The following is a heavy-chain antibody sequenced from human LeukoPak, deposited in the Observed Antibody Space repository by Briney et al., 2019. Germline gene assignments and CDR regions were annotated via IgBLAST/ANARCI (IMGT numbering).Heavy chain of an antibody. V-gene: IGHV3-23*01. J-gene: IGHJ5*02. CDR1: GFTVSSNY. D-gene: IGHD3-16*01. CDR2: ISGSGGST. CDR3: AKGSDVLNWFDP. Sequence: PGGSLRLSCAASGFTVSSNYLSWVRQAPGKGLEWVSAISGSGGSTYYADSVKGRFTTSRDNSKNTLYLQMNSLRVEDTAVYYCAKGSDVLNWFDPWGQGTLVTVSS.